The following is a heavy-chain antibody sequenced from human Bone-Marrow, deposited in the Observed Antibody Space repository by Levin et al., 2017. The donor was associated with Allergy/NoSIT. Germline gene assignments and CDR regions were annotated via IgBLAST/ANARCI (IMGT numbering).Heavy chain of an antibody. J-gene: IGHJ3*02. D-gene: IGHD1-26*01. CDR3: ARDLMRRGIVDPDAFDI. V-gene: IGHV3-23*01. Sequence: GESLKISCAASGFTFSNYGMNWVLQAPGKGLEWVSVISGSGDTTYYADSVKGRFTISRDNSKNTLYVQMNSLRVEDTAVYYCARDLMRRGIVDPDAFDIWGQGTKVTVSS. CDR2: ISGSGDTT. CDR1: GFTFSNYG.